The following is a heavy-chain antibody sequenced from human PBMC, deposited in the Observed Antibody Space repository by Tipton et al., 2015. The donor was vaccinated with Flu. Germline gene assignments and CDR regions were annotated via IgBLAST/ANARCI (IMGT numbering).Heavy chain of an antibody. J-gene: IGHJ4*02. D-gene: IGHD6-13*01. CDR1: GDSISSYY. CDR2: SHYSGST. V-gene: IGHV4-59*08. CDR3: ARHRRPSSWDFDY. Sequence: TLSLTCTVSGDSISSYYWSCIRQPPRKGLEWIGHSHYSGSTNYSPSLKSRVTISVDTSKNHLSLKLSSVTAAKTAVYYCARHRRPSSWDFDYWGQGSLVTVT.